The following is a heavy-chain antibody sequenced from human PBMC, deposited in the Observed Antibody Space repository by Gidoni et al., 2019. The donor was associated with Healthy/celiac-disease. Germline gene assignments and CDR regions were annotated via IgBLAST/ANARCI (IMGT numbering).Heavy chain of an antibody. Sequence: QLQLKESGPGLVKPSETLSLTGTVSGGSISSSSYYWGWIRQPPGKGLEWIGSISDSGRTSSLPSLKRRVTISVDTSKNQFSLQLSSVTAADTAVYYCARGSDIYYDSSGYSNYFDYWGQGTLVTVSS. CDR3: ARGSDIYYDSSGYSNYFDY. D-gene: IGHD3-22*01. J-gene: IGHJ4*02. CDR1: GGSISSSSYY. CDR2: ISDSGRT. V-gene: IGHV4-39*07.